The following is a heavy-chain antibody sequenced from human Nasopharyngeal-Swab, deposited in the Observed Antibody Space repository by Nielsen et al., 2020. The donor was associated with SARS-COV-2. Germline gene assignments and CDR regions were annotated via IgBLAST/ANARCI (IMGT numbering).Heavy chain of an antibody. D-gene: IGHD3-10*01. J-gene: IGHJ6*04. CDR3: ARHFRGGDV. CDR2: IYYIGST. CDR1: GGSISPYY. Sequence: SETLSLTCTVSGGSISPYYWGWIRQPPGKGLEWIGYIYYIGSTNYNPSLKSRLTISVDRSKNQFSLRLSSVTAADTAVYYCARHFRGGDVWGNGTTVTVSS. V-gene: IGHV4-59*08.